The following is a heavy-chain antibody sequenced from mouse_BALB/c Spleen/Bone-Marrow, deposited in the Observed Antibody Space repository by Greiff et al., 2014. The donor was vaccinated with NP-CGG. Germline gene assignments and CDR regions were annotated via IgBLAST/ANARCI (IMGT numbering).Heavy chain of an antibody. CDR1: GYTFTSYV. D-gene: IGHD5-1-1*01. V-gene: IGHV1-14*01. CDR2: INPYNDGT. CDR3: ARWRYPYAMDY. J-gene: IGHJ4*01. Sequence: VQLQQSGPELVKPGASVKMSCKASGYTFTSYVMHWVKQKPGQGLEWIGYINPYNDGTKYNEKFRGKATLTSDKSSSTAYMELSSLTSEGSAVYYCARWRYPYAMDYWGQGTSVTVSS.